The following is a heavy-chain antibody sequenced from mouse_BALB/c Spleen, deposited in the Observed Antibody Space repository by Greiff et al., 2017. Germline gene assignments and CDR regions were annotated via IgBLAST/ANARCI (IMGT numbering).Heavy chain of an antibody. D-gene: IGHD2-3*01. CDR1: EYEFPSHD. J-gene: IGHJ3*01. CDR3: ARQDDGSPFAY. Sequence: DVMLVESGGGLVQPGESLKLSCESTEYEFPSHDMSWVRKTPEKRLELVAAINSDGGSTYYPDTMERRFIISRDNTKKTLYLQMSSLRSEDTALYYCARQDDGSPFAYWGQGTLVTVSA. CDR2: INSDGGST. V-gene: IGHV5-2*01.